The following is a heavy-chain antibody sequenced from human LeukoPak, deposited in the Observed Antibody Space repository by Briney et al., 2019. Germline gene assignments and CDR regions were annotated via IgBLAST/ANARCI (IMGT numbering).Heavy chain of an antibody. CDR2: IYHSGST. J-gene: IGHJ4*02. CDR3: ATTPREYSSTWYYFDY. D-gene: IGHD6-13*01. Sequence: PSETLSLTCNVSGYSISSGYYWAWIRQSPGKGLEWIGSIYHSGSTYYNPSLKSRVTTSVDTSKKQFSLNLSSVTAADTAVYYCATTPREYSSTWYYFDYWGQGILVTVSS. V-gene: IGHV4-38-2*02. CDR1: GYSISSGYY.